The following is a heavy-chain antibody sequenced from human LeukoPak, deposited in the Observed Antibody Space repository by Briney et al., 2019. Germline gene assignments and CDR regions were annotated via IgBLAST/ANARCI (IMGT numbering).Heavy chain of an antibody. D-gene: IGHD6-19*01. V-gene: IGHV3-64*02. CDR1: GFTFRDYA. J-gene: IGHJ4*02. Sequence: GGSSRLSCAASGFTFRDYAMYWVRQAPGKGLEYVSVISTDGSRIYYADSVKGRFTISRDNSKNTLYLQMGSLRAEDMAVYYCTRGVAISTSGWYDTFDYWGQGALVTVSS. CDR3: TRGVAISTSGWYDTFDY. CDR2: ISTDGSRI.